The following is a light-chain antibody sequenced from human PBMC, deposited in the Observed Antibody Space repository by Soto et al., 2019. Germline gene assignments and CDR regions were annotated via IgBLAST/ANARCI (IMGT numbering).Light chain of an antibody. Sequence: EIVLTQSPATLSLSPGERTTISCRASQSVSSYLAWYQQTPGQPPRLLIYHASNRVTGIPVRFSGSGSGTDFTLTISSLEPKDCATYYCQQRSNWPLAFGGGTKVYIK. CDR2: HAS. CDR1: QSVSSY. V-gene: IGKV3-11*01. J-gene: IGKJ4*01. CDR3: QQRSNWPLA.